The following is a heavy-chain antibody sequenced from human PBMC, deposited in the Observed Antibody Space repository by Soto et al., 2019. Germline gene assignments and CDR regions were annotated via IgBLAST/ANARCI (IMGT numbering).Heavy chain of an antibody. D-gene: IGHD6-13*01. CDR3: ARDSSSWHQVLNWFDP. Sequence: PGVSLRLSCAASGFTFSDYYMSWIRQAPGKGLEWVSYISSSGSTIYYADSVKGRFTISRDNAKNSLYLQMNSLRAEDTAVYYCARDSSSWHQVLNWFDPWGQGTLVTVSS. CDR2: ISSSGSTI. CDR1: GFTFSDYY. J-gene: IGHJ5*02. V-gene: IGHV3-11*01.